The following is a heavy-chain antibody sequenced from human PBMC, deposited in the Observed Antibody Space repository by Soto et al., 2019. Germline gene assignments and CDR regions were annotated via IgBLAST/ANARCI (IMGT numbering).Heavy chain of an antibody. CDR1: GFTFSSYA. CDR2: ISGSGGST. J-gene: IGHJ4*02. D-gene: IGHD4-17*01. V-gene: IGHV3-23*01. CDR3: ATGRVTTDFDY. Sequence: GGSLRFSCAASGFTFSSYAMSWVRQAPGKGLEWVSGISGSGGSTYYADSVKGRFTISRDNSKNTLYLQMNSLRAEDTAVYYCATGRVTTDFDYWGQGTLVTVSS.